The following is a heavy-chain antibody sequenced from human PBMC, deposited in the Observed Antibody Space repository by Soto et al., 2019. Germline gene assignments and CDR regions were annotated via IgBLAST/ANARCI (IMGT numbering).Heavy chain of an antibody. CDR3: ARGLFSENSYSGGWYYFDS. CDR2: INHSGSS. V-gene: IGHV4-34*01. CDR1: GGSFSGYS. Sequence: QVQLQQWGAGLLKPSETLSLTCAVNGGSFSGYSWTWIRQSPGKGLEWIGQINHSGSSIYSPSLKSRVTISLLNSKYQFSLELTSVTAADAAVYFCARGLFSENSYSGGWYYFDSWGQGTLVAVSS. J-gene: IGHJ4*02. D-gene: IGHD1-26*01.